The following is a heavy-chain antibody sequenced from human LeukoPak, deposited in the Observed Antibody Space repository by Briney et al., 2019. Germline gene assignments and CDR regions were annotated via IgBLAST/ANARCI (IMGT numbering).Heavy chain of an antibody. Sequence: GGSLRLSCAASGFTVSSNYMSWVRQAPGKGPEWVSVIYSGGSTYYADSVKGRFTISRDNSKNTLYLQMNSLRAEDTAVYYCARETDYGDYEAFDPWGQGTLVTVSS. CDR3: ARETDYGDYEAFDP. J-gene: IGHJ5*02. CDR1: GFTVSSNY. CDR2: IYSGGST. V-gene: IGHV3-53*01. D-gene: IGHD4-17*01.